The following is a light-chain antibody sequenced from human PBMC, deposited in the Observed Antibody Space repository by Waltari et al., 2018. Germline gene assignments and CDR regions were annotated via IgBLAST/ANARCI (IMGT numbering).Light chain of an antibody. V-gene: IGKV3-15*01. CDR2: DAS. CDR3: QHYGNWPPYT. Sequence: EIVLTQSPATLSLSPGEGATLSCRASQSIRSNLAWYHQKPGQAPRLLIYDASTRATGISARFSGSGSGTEFTLTISSLQSEDFAIYYCQHYGNWPPYTFGQGSRLDIK. J-gene: IGKJ2*01. CDR1: QSIRSN.